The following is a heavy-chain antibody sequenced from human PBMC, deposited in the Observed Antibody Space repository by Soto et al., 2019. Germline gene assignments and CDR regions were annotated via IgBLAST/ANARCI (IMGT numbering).Heavy chain of an antibody. D-gene: IGHD6-6*01. CDR3: ARETSSGSRGMDV. Sequence: QVQLQESGPGLVKPSQTLSLTCTVSGGSISSGGYYWSWIRQHPGKGLEWIGYIYYSGSTYYNPSLKSRVTISVDTSKTQFSLKLSSGTAADTAVYYCARETSSGSRGMDVWGQGTTVTVSS. V-gene: IGHV4-31*03. CDR2: IYYSGST. CDR1: GGSISSGGYY. J-gene: IGHJ6*02.